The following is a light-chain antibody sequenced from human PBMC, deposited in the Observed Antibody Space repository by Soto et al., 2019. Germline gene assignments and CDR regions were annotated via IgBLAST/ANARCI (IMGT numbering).Light chain of an antibody. CDR2: EVS. Sequence: QSALTQPASVSGSPGQSITISCTGTSSDAGGYNYVSWYQQHPGKAPKLMIYEVSNRASGVSNRCSGSKSGNTAALTISGVRGEDEADYYCSSYTSGSTVVFGTGTKVTVL. J-gene: IGLJ1*01. V-gene: IGLV2-14*01. CDR1: SSDAGGYNY. CDR3: SSYTSGSTVV.